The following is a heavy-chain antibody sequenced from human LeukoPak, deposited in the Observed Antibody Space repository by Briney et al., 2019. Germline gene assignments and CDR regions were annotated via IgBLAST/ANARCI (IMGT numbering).Heavy chain of an antibody. CDR1: GFVFKDYH. V-gene: IGHV3-7*01. Sequence: GGSLRLSCAASGFVFKDYHVHWVRQAPGKGLEWVANIKQDGSEKYYVDSVKGRFTISRDNAKNSLYLQMNSLRAEDTAVYYCARRAAAGPGTYWGQGTLVTVSS. CDR2: IKQDGSEK. D-gene: IGHD6-13*01. CDR3: ARRAAAGPGTY. J-gene: IGHJ4*02.